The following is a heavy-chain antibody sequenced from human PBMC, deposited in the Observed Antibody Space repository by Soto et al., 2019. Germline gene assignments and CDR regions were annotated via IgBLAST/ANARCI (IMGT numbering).Heavy chain of an antibody. D-gene: IGHD2-21*01. Sequence: GGSLRLSCAASGFTFSNYWMSWVRQAPGKGLEWVANIKQDGSENYYVDSVNGRFTTSRDNTKNSFYLQMNSLRAEDTAVYYCACDHINGGKFDYWGRGTLVTVFS. J-gene: IGHJ4*02. V-gene: IGHV3-7*01. CDR2: IKQDGSEN. CDR1: GFTFSNYW. CDR3: ACDHINGGKFDY.